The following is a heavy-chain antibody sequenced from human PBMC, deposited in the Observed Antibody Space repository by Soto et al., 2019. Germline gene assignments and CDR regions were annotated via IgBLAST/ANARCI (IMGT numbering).Heavy chain of an antibody. CDR3: ARDWGGYCSSTSCPLFDY. CDR2: IYTSGST. V-gene: IGHV4-4*07. D-gene: IGHD2-2*03. J-gene: IGHJ4*02. Sequence: SETLSLTCTVSGGSVSSYYWSWIRQPAGKGLEWIGRIYTSGSTNYNPSLKSRVTVSVDTSKNQFSLKLSSVTAADTAVYYCARDWGGYCSSTSCPLFDYWGQGTLVTVSS. CDR1: GGSVSSYY.